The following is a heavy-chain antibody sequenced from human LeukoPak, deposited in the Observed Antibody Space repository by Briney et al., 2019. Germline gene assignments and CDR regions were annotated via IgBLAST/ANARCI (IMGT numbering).Heavy chain of an antibody. D-gene: IGHD2-21*02. V-gene: IGHV3-23*01. CDR2: ISVAGATT. Sequence: GGSLRLSCAASGFTFSIFAMRWVRQTPGKGLEWVSTISVAGATTDYADSVKGRFTISRDNSKSTVYLQMNGLRVEDTALYYCAKLSLGDFEYFDYWGQGTLVTVSS. J-gene: IGHJ4*02. CDR1: GFTFSIFA. CDR3: AKLSLGDFEYFDY.